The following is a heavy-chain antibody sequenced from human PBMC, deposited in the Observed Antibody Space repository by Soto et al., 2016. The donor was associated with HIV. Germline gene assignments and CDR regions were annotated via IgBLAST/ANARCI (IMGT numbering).Heavy chain of an antibody. D-gene: IGHD2-15*01. CDR1: GGSFNNYY. V-gene: IGHV4-34*02. J-gene: IGHJ4*02. CDR2: INHSDNS. Sequence: VQLQQWGAGLLKPSETLSLTCAVYGGSFNNYYWAWIRQPPGKTLEWIGEINHSDNSNYNPSLKSRVTMSADASKNQFSLRLLSVTAADTAIYYCARADCNAGRCDFLTRWGQGTLVTVSS. CDR3: ARADCNAGRCDFLTR.